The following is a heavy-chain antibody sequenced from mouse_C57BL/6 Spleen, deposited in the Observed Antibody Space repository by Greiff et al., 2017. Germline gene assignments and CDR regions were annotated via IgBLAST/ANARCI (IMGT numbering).Heavy chain of an antibody. CDR3: ARDGNFYDYAMDY. D-gene: IGHD2-1*01. CDR2: IDPSDSET. Sequence: QVQLQQPGAELVRPGSSVKLSCKASGYTFTSYWMHWVKQRPIQGLEWIGNIDPSDSETHYNQKFKDKATLTVDKSSSTAYMQLSSLTSEDSAVYYCARDGNFYDYAMDYWGQGTSVTVSS. J-gene: IGHJ4*01. CDR1: GYTFTSYW. V-gene: IGHV1-52*01.